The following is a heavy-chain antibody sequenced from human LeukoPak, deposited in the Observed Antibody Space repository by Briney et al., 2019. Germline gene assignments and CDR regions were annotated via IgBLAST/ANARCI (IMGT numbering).Heavy chain of an antibody. D-gene: IGHD3-3*01. CDR3: ARGVTYDFWSGRYYFDY. J-gene: IGHJ4*02. V-gene: IGHV4-39*01. CDR1: GGSISSGSYY. Sequence: SETLSLTCTVSGGSISSGSYYWSWIRQPAGKGLEWIGSIYYSGSTYYNPSLKSRVTISVDTSKNQFSLKLSSVTAADTAVYYCARGVTYDFWSGRYYFDYWGQGTLVTVSS. CDR2: IYYSGST.